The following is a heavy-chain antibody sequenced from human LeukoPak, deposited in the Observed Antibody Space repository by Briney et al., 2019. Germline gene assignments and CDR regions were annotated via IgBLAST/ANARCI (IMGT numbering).Heavy chain of an antibody. CDR2: IYYSGST. D-gene: IGHD3-10*01. Sequence: SETLSLTCTVSGGSISSYYWSWIRQPPGKGLEWIGYIYYSGSTNYNPSLRSRVTISVDTSKNQFSLKLSSVTAADTAVYYCARDDGGGYFDYWGQGTLVTVSS. V-gene: IGHV4-59*01. CDR1: GGSISSYY. J-gene: IGHJ4*02. CDR3: ARDDGGGYFDY.